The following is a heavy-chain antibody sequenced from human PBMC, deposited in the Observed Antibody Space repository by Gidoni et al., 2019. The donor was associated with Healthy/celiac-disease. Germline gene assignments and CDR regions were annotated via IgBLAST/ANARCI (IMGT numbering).Heavy chain of an antibody. J-gene: IGHJ5*02. V-gene: IGHV4-59*01. CDR3: ARAGYSNYFAWFDP. Sequence: QVQLQESGPGLVKPSETLSLTCTVSGGYISGDYWSWIRQPPGKGLEWIGYIYYSGITNYNPSLKSRVTISVDTSKNQFSLRLSSVTAADTAVYYCARAGYSNYFAWFDPWGQGTLVTVSS. CDR1: GGYISGDY. CDR2: IYYSGIT. D-gene: IGHD4-4*01.